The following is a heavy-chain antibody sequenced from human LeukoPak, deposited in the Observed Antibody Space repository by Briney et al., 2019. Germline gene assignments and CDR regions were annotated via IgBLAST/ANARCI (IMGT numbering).Heavy chain of an antibody. J-gene: IGHJ4*02. CDR1: GFTFSGYA. V-gene: IGHV3-23*01. CDR2: ISDNGGRT. CDR3: ARGTNY. D-gene: IGHD1-14*01. Sequence: PGGSLRLSCAASGFTFSGYAMSWVRQAPGKGLEWVSTISDNGGRTYYADSVKGRFTISRDNSKNTLFLQMNSLRAEDTAVYYCARGTNYWGQGTLVTVSS.